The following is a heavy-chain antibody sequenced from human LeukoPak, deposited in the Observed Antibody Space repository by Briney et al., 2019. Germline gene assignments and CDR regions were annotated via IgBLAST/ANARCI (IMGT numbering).Heavy chain of an antibody. CDR1: GFTVSSNY. Sequence: GGSLRLSCAASGFTVSSNYMSWVRQAPGKGLECVSVIYSGGGAYYADSVKGRFTISRDNSKNTLYLQMNSLRAEDTAVYYCARQSPYYYYGMDVWGQGTTVTVSS. V-gene: IGHV3-53*01. J-gene: IGHJ6*02. CDR2: IYSGGGA. CDR3: ARQSPYYYYGMDV.